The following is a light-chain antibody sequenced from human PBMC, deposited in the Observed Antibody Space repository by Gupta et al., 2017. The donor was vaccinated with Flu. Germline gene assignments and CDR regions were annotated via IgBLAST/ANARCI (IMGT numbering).Light chain of an antibody. CDR3: NSRESTDNNQAV. J-gene: IGLJ2*01. CDR2: AKN. V-gene: IGLV3-19*01. Sequence: TVRIRCQGGSLRNCYESWYQQKQEQAPVLVIYAKNIRPSGIPDPFSGSSSGNTASLTITGAQAEDEADYYCNSRESTDNNQAVFGGGTKLTVL. CDR1: SLRNCY.